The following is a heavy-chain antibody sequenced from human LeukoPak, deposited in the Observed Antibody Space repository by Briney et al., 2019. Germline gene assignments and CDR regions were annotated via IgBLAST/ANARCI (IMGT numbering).Heavy chain of an antibody. Sequence: GGSLRLSCAASGFTFSSYEMNWVRQAPGKGLEWVSYISSSGSTIYYADSVKGRFTISRDYAKNSLYLQMNSLKAEDTAVYYCAELGITMIGGVWGKGTTVTISS. V-gene: IGHV3-48*03. CDR2: ISSSGSTI. CDR1: GFTFSSYE. D-gene: IGHD3-10*02. J-gene: IGHJ6*04. CDR3: AELGITMIGGV.